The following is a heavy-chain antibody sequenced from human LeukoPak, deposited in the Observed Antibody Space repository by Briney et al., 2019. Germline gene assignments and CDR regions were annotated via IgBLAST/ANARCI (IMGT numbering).Heavy chain of an antibody. J-gene: IGHJ3*01. D-gene: IGHD3-10*01. CDR2: IDSVGTS. V-gene: IGHV4-4*07. Sequence: NPSETLSLTCIVSGGSINKYFWNWIRQPAGKGLEWIVRIDSVGTSNYNPSLRGRVTMSVDTSKSHFSLEVTSMTAADTAMYYCARVCGSATNYRLCGFDVWGQGTVVTVSS. CDR3: ARVCGSATNYRLCGFDV. CDR1: GGSINKYF.